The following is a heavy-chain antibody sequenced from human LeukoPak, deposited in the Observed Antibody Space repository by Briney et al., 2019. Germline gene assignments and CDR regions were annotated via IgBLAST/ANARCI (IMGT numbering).Heavy chain of an antibody. CDR3: ARDQGPQCRLQDAFDV. Sequence: GASVKVSCKASGHTSTNYGISWVRQAPGQGLEWMGWISADNGNTNSAQNFQGRVTMTRDTSTSTAYMELRSLRSDDTAVYYCARDQGPQCRLQDAFDVWGQGTMVIVSS. CDR2: ISADNGNT. J-gene: IGHJ3*01. CDR1: GHTSTNYG. V-gene: IGHV1-18*01. D-gene: IGHD4-11*01.